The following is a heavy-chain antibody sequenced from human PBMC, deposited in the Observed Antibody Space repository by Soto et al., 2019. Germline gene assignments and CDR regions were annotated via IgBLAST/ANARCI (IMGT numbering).Heavy chain of an antibody. CDR3: ARDYSDFWSGYRNNGMDV. D-gene: IGHD3-3*01. CDR1: GYTFSNYG. V-gene: IGHV1-18*01. J-gene: IGHJ6*02. CDR2: ISAYNGNT. Sequence: ASVKVSCKASGYTFSNYGVSWVRQAPGQGLEWMGWISAYNGNTNYAQKVQGRVTMTTDTSTSTAYMELRSLRSDDTAVYYCARDYSDFWSGYRNNGMDVWGQGTTVTVSS.